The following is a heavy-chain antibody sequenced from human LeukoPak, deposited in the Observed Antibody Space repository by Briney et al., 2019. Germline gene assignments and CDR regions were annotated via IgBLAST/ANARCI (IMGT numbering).Heavy chain of an antibody. CDR2: ISSSGSTI. CDR3: ARDWVVAAFDY. Sequence: PGGSLRLSFAASGFTFSSYSMNWVRQAPGKGLEWVSYISSSGSTIYYADSVKGRFTISRDNAKNSLYLQMNSLRAEDTAVYYCARDWVVAAFDYWGQGTLVTVSS. J-gene: IGHJ4*02. CDR1: GFTFSSYS. D-gene: IGHD2-15*01. V-gene: IGHV3-48*01.